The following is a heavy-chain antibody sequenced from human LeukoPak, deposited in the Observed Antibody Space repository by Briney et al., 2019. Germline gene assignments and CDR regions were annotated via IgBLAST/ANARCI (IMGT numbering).Heavy chain of an antibody. CDR3: ARVAHAFDI. CDR1: GGSISSGDYC. Sequence: SQALSLTCTVSGGSISSGDYCWSWIRQPPGKGLEWIGYIYYSGSTYYTPSLKSRVTISVDTSKNQFSLKLSSVTAADTAVYYCARVAHAFDIWGQGTMVTVSS. J-gene: IGHJ3*02. CDR2: IYYSGST. V-gene: IGHV4-30-4*01.